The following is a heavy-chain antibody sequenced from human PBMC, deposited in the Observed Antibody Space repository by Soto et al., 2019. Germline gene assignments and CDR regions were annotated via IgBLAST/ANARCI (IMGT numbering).Heavy chain of an antibody. CDR1: GFTFSSYG. CDR2: ISYDGSNK. CDR3: ATYTSFFY. J-gene: IGHJ4*02. V-gene: IGHV3-30*03. D-gene: IGHD2-2*02. Sequence: GGSLRLSCAASGFTFSSYGMHWVRQAPGKGLEWVAVISYDGSNKYYADSVKGRFTISRDNSKNTLYLQMNSLRAEDTAVYYCATYTSFFYWGQGTLVTVSS.